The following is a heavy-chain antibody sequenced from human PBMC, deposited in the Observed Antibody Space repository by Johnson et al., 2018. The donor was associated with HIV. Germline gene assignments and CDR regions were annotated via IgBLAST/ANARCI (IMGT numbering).Heavy chain of an antibody. V-gene: IGHV3-30-3*01. J-gene: IGHJ3*02. CDR2: ISHDGSNK. CDR3: ARPMGAVDECDAFDI. CDR1: GFTFSNYA. D-gene: IGHD1-26*01. Sequence: QVQLLESGGGVVQPGRSLRLSCAASGFTFSNYALHWVRQAPGRGLEWVALISHDGSNKYYADFVKGRFTISRDNSINTLYLQMNSLRAEDTAVYYCARPMGAVDECDAFDIWGHGTMVTVSS.